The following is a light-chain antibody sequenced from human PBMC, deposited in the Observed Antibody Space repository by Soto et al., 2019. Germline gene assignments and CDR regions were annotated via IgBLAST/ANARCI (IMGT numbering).Light chain of an antibody. V-gene: IGLV1-44*01. Sequence: QSVLTQTPSASGTPGQRVSISCSGSSSNIGTNTVNWYQRLPGTAPKLLIYNNNQRPSGVPDRFSGSKSGTSASLAISGLQSEDEADYYCAAWDDSLNGPVFGGGTKLTVL. CDR2: NNN. CDR3: AAWDDSLNGPV. J-gene: IGLJ2*01. CDR1: SSNIGTNT.